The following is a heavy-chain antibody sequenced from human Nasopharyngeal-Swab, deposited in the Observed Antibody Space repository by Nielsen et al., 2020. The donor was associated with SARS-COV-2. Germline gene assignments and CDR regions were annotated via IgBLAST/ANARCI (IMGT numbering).Heavy chain of an antibody. V-gene: IGHV3-23*01. Sequence: GGSLRLSCTASGLTFSSSTMSWVRQAPGKGPEWASAFADNDNKTYHAGSVKGRFTISRDNSNSMLFLQMSSLRVEDTALYYCVKEGPRGYAAWWGRGTLVTVSP. CDR1: GLTFSSST. D-gene: IGHD3-22*01. J-gene: IGHJ4*02. CDR3: VKEGPRGYAAW. CDR2: FADNDNKT.